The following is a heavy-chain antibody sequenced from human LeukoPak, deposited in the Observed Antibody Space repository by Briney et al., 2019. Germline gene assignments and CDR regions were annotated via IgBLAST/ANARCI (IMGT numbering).Heavy chain of an antibody. V-gene: IGHV4-39*01. CDR2: IYYSGST. CDR1: GGSISSSSYY. Sequence: SETLSLTCTVSGGSISSSSYYWDWIRQPPGKGLEWIGSIYYSGSTYYNPSLQSRVTISVDTSKNQFSLMLSSVTAADTAVYYCARRGWGSSSTSYYHGWGQGTLVTVFS. CDR3: ARRGWGSSSTSYYHG. J-gene: IGHJ4*02. D-gene: IGHD2-2*01.